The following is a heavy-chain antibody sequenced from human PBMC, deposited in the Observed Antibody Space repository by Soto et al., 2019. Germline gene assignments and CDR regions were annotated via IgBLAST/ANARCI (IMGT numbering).Heavy chain of an antibody. D-gene: IGHD3-9*01. J-gene: IGHJ5*02. V-gene: IGHV3-48*02. CDR2: ITSSSST. Sequence: EVQVVESGGGLVQPGGSLRLSCAASGFTFSSNSMHWVRQAPGKGLEWISYITSSSSTKYADSVKGRLTISRDNAKNSLYLQMTSLRDEDTAVYYCARGIWTAHLTRDLWGQGTLVTVSS. CDR1: GFTFSSNS. CDR3: ARGIWTAHLTRDL.